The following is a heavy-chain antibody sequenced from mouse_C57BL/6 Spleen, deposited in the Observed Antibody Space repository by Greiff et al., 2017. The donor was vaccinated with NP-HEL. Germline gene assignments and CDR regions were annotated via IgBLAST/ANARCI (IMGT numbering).Heavy chain of an antibody. CDR1: GFTFNTYA. V-gene: IGHV10-3*01. J-gene: IGHJ3*01. CDR3: VRDHGSSSLPGFAY. CDR2: IRSKSSNYAT. D-gene: IGHD1-1*01. Sequence: EVKLVESGGGLVQPKGSLKLSCAASGFTFNTYAMHWVRQAPGKGLEWVARIRSKSSNYATYYADSVKDRFTISRDDSQSMLYLQMNNLKTEDTAMYYCVRDHGSSSLPGFAYWGQGTLVTVSA.